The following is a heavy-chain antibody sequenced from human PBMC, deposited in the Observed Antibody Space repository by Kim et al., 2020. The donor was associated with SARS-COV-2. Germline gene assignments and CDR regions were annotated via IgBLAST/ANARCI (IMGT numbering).Heavy chain of an antibody. D-gene: IGHD6-13*01. CDR3: AREHDSSSWDNRYYYYGMDV. CDR2: TRNKANSYTT. CDR1: GFTFSDHY. V-gene: IGHV3-72*01. J-gene: IGHJ6*02. Sequence: GGSLRLSCAASGFTFSDHYMDWVRQAPGKGLEWVGRTRNKANSYTTEYAASVKGRFTISRDDSKNSLYLQMNSLKTEDTAVYYCAREHDSSSWDNRYYYYGMDVWGQGTTVTVSS.